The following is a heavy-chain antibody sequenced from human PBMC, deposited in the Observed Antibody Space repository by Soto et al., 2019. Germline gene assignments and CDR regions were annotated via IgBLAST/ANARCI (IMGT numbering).Heavy chain of an antibody. V-gene: IGHV4-61*01. CDR3: ARGVGFGYYYYHMDL. CDR2: IYYSGSA. D-gene: IGHD3-10*01. J-gene: IGHJ6*02. Sequence: SETLSLTCTVSGDSVTSVSDYWSWIRQPPGKGLEWIGYIYYSGSADYNPSLGSRVTISIDTSKNQFSLTLTSVTAADTAVYYCARGVGFGYYYYHMDLWGQGTTVTVSS. CDR1: GDSVTSVSDY.